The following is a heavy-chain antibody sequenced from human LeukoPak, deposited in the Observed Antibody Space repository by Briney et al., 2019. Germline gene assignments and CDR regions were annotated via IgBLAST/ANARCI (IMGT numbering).Heavy chain of an antibody. CDR2: ISDTARTK. CDR3: AGVNYWNYPF. Sequence: GGSLRLSCAASGFTFSDYYMTWIRQTPGKGLEWVSYISDTARTKSYADSVKGRFTISRDNAKNSLYLQMNSLRVEDTAVYYCAGVNYWNYPFWGQGTLATVSS. D-gene: IGHD1-7*01. V-gene: IGHV3-11*04. CDR1: GFTFSDYY. J-gene: IGHJ4*02.